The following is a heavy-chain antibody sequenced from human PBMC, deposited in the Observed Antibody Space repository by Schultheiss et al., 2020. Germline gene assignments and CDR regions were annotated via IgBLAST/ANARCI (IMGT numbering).Heavy chain of an antibody. D-gene: IGHD6-19*01. CDR3: ARFSGWYYYYYYMDV. J-gene: IGHJ6*03. V-gene: IGHV4-39*07. CDR1: GFSLSTSGVG. Sequence: SGPTLVKPTQTLTLTCTFSGFSLSTSGVGVGWIRQPPGKGLEWIGEINHSGSTNYNPSLKSRVTISVDTSKNQFSLKLSSVTAADTAVYYCARFSGWYYYYYYMDVWGKGTTVTVSS. CDR2: INHSGST.